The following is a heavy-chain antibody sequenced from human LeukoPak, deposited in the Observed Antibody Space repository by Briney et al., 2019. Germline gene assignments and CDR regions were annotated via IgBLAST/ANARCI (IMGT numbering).Heavy chain of an antibody. CDR1: GFTFSSYW. D-gene: IGHD3-22*01. Sequence: GGSLRLSCAASGFTFSSYWMSWVRQAPGKGLEWVANIKQDGSEKYYVDSVRGRFTISSDNAKNSLYLQMNSLRAEDTAVYYCTREGYYDSSGYLDYWGQGTLVTVSS. CDR3: TREGYYDSSGYLDY. CDR2: IKQDGSEK. J-gene: IGHJ4*02. V-gene: IGHV3-7*01.